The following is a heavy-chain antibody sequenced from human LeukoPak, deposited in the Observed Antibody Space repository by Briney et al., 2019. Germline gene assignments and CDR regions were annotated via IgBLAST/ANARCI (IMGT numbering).Heavy chain of an antibody. D-gene: IGHD3-16*01. CDR2: IHPNSGGT. Sequence: ASVKVSCKASGYTFTGYYMHWVRQAPGQGLEWMGWIHPNSGGTNHAQKFQGRVTVTGDTSISTAYMELSRLRSDDTAVYYCAREGDGDFLDYWGQGTLVTVSS. J-gene: IGHJ4*02. CDR1: GYTFTGYY. CDR3: AREGDGDFLDY. V-gene: IGHV1-2*02.